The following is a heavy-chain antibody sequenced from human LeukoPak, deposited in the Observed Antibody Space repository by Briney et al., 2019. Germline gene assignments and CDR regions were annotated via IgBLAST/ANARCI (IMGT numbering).Heavy chain of an antibody. Sequence: GGSLRLSCAASGFTFSSYGMHWVRQAPGKGLEWVAFIRYDGSNKYYADSVKGRFTISRDNSKNTLYLQMNSLRTEDTAVYYCAKDRYRSSRYGGDAFDIWGQGTMVTVSS. J-gene: IGHJ3*02. V-gene: IGHV3-30*02. CDR3: AKDRYRSSRYGGDAFDI. CDR2: IRYDGSNK. D-gene: IGHD6-13*01. CDR1: GFTFSSYG.